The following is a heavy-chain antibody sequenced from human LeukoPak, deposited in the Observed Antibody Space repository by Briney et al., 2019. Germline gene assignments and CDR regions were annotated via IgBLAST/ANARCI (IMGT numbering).Heavy chain of an antibody. V-gene: IGHV1-18*01. D-gene: IGHD3-10*01. Sequence: ASVKVSCKASGYTFTSYGISWVRQAPGQGLEWMGWISAYNGNTSYAQKFQGRVTMTRDTSTSTVYMELSSLRSEDTAVYYCARDGPVRGVIAGNRNWFDPWGQGTLVTVSS. J-gene: IGHJ5*02. CDR2: ISAYNGNT. CDR3: ARDGPVRGVIAGNRNWFDP. CDR1: GYTFTSYG.